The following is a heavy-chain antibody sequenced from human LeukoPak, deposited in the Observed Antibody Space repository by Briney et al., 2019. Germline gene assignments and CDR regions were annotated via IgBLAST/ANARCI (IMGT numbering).Heavy chain of an antibody. CDR2: ISGSGGST. J-gene: IGHJ4*02. CDR3: AKDESLYCSGGRCYYDY. CDR1: GFTFSSYA. V-gene: IGHV3-23*01. Sequence: GGSLRLSCAASGFTFSSYAMNWVRQAPGKGLEWVSAISGSGGSTDHVDSVKGRFTISRDNSRNTLYLQMNSLRAEDTAVYYCAKDESLYCSGGRCYYDYWGQGTLVTVSS. D-gene: IGHD2-15*01.